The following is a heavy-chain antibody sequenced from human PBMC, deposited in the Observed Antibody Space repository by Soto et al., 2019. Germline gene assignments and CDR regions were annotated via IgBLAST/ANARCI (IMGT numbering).Heavy chain of an antibody. Sequence: QLQLQESGPGLVKPSETLSLTCTVSGGSISSSSYYWGWIRQPPGKGLEWIGSIYYSGSTYYNPYRKSRVTISVDTSKNQFSRKLSSVTAADTAVYYCARTPGLEFGELLRRNGIDYYGMDVWGQGTTVTVSS. D-gene: IGHD3-10*01. CDR3: ARTPGLEFGELLRRNGIDYYGMDV. J-gene: IGHJ6*02. CDR2: IYYSGST. V-gene: IGHV4-39*01. CDR1: GGSISSSSYY.